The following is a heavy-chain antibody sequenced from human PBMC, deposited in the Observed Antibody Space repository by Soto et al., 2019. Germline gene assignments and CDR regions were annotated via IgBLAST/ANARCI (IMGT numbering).Heavy chain of an antibody. CDR1: GGSISSYY. Sequence: QVQLQESGPGLVKPSETLSLTCTVSGGSISSYYWSWIRQPPGKGLEWLGYIYYSGSTNYNPSLKSRVTRSVDTTKNQCSLKLSSVTAADTAVYYCARELGYCSGGSWQNWFDPWGQGTLVTVSS. J-gene: IGHJ5*02. D-gene: IGHD2-15*01. CDR3: ARELGYCSGGSWQNWFDP. CDR2: IYYSGST. V-gene: IGHV4-59*01.